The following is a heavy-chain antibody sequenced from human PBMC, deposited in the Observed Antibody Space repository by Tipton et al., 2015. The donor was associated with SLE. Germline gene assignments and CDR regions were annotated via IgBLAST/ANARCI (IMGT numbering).Heavy chain of an antibody. J-gene: IGHJ6*03. Sequence: SLRLSCAASGFTFSSYEMNWVRQAPGKGLEWVSYISSSGSTIYYADSVKGRFTISRDNAKNSLYLQMNSLRAEDTAVYYCARAKGGSGSLDMDVWGKGTTVTVSS. D-gene: IGHD3-10*01. CDR1: GFTFSSYE. CDR3: ARAKGGSGSLDMDV. V-gene: IGHV3-48*03. CDR2: ISSSGSTI.